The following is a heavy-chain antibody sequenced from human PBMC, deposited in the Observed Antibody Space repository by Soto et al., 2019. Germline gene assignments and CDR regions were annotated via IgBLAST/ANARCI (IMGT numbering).Heavy chain of an antibody. D-gene: IGHD4-4*01. V-gene: IGHV3-30*03. J-gene: IGHJ6*02. Sequence: GGPMRLSCAAFGFTFSSYGMHWVRQTTGKGLEWVAVISYDEVINYHPSLASRLTISLDTSKNQVSLRLNFVTVADSAVYYCSSDLDSNYRTNDRFYGMDVWGQGTTVTVSS. CDR3: SSDLDSNYRTNDRFYGMDV. CDR2: ISYDEVIN. CDR1: GFTFSSYG.